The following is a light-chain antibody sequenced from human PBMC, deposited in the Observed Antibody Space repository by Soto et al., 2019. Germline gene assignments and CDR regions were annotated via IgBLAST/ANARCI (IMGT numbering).Light chain of an antibody. V-gene: IGKV3-11*01. CDR1: QSVSSY. CDR2: DAS. CDR3: QQRSNWYT. Sequence: EIVLTQSPATLSLSPGERVTLSCRASQSVSSYLAWYQQKPGQAPGLLIYDASNRATGIPARFSGSGSGTDFTLTISSLEPEDFAVYYCQQRSNWYTFGQGTKLEIK. J-gene: IGKJ2*01.